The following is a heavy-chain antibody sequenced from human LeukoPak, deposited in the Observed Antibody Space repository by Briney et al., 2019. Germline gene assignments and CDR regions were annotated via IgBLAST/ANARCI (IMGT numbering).Heavy chain of an antibody. CDR3: AGEGYDILTGYQLDY. D-gene: IGHD3-9*01. CDR1: GYTFTGYY. CDR2: INPNSGGT. J-gene: IGHJ4*02. Sequence: ASVKVSCKASGYTFTGYYMHWVRQAPGQGLEWMGRINPNSGGTNYAQKFQGRVTMTRDTSISTAYMELRSLRSDDTAVYYCAGEGYDILTGYQLDYWGQGTLVTVSS. V-gene: IGHV1-2*06.